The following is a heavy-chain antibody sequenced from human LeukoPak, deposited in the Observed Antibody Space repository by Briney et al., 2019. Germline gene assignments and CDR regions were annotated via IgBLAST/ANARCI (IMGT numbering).Heavy chain of an antibody. D-gene: IGHD3-3*01. CDR1: GFTFRNYT. CDR2: ILSSSGNI. J-gene: IGHJ2*01. V-gene: IGHV3-21*06. CDR3: ARERSPKYFNL. Sequence: GGSLRLSCAASGFTFRNYTMNWVRQAPGKGLEWVSSILSSSGNIYYADSVKGRFTISRDNAKNSLYLQMNSLRAEDTAVYYCARERSPKYFNLWGRGTLVTVSS.